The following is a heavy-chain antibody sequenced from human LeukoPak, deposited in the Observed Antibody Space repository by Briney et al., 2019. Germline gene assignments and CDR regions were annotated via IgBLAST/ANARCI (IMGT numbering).Heavy chain of an antibody. J-gene: IGHJ4*02. V-gene: IGHV3-23*01. CDR3: AKGVYYDFWSGYHHGYYFDY. D-gene: IGHD3-3*01. CDR2: ISGSGGST. Sequence: PGGSLRLSCAASGFTFSSYAMSWVRQAPGKGLEWVSAISGSGGSTYYADSVKGRFTISRGNSKNTLYLQMNSLRAEDTAVYYCAKGVYYDFWSGYHHGYYFDYWGQGTLVTVSS. CDR1: GFTFSSYA.